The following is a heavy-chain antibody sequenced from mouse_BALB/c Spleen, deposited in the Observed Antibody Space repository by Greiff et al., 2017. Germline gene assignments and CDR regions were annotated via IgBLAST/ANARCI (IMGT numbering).Heavy chain of an antibody. J-gene: IGHJ3*01. V-gene: IGHV1-9*01. Sequence: VQLQQSGAELMKPGASVKISCKATGYTFSSYWIEWVKQRPGHGLEWIGEILPGSGSTNYNEKFKGKATFTADTSSNTAYMQLSSLTSEDSAVYYCARSWQLGRFAYWGQGTLVTVSA. D-gene: IGHD4-1*02. CDR1: GYTFSSYW. CDR3: ARSWQLGRFAY. CDR2: ILPGSGST.